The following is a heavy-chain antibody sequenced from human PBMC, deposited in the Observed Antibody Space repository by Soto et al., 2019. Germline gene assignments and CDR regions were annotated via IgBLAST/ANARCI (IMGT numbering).Heavy chain of an antibody. Sequence: PSETLSLTCTVSGGSISSGGYYWSWIRQHPGKGLEWIGYICYSGSTYYNPSLKSRVTISVDTSKNQFSLKLSSVTAADTAVYYCARDRRGLHYDFWSGLDVWGQGTTVTVSS. V-gene: IGHV4-31*03. CDR1: GGSISSGGYY. D-gene: IGHD3-3*01. J-gene: IGHJ6*02. CDR2: ICYSGST. CDR3: ARDRRGLHYDFWSGLDV.